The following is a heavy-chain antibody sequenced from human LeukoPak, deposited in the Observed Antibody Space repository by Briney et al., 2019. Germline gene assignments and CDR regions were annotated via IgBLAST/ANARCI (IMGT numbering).Heavy chain of an antibody. D-gene: IGHD1-26*01. V-gene: IGHV3-30*18. CDR3: AKDLGYSGSYIDC. J-gene: IGHJ4*02. Sequence: GRSLRLSCAASGLTFSSYVMHWVRQAPGKGLEWVAFISYDGGNKYYADSVKGRFTISRDNSKNTLYLQMNSLRTEDTAVYYCAKDLGYSGSYIDCWGQGTLVTVSS. CDR2: ISYDGGNK. CDR1: GLTFSSYV.